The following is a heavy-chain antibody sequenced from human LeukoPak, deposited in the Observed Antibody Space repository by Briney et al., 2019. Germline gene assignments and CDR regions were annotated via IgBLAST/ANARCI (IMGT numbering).Heavy chain of an antibody. V-gene: IGHV4-34*01. D-gene: IGHD3-3*01. CDR1: GGSFSGYY. Sequence: SETLSLTCAVYGGSFSGYYWSWIRQPPGKGLEWIGEINHSGSTNYNPSLKSRVTISVDTSKNQFSLKLSSVTAADTAVYYCARGLYYDFWSGSWGDAFDIWGQGTMVTVSS. J-gene: IGHJ3*02. CDR3: ARGLYYDFWSGSWGDAFDI. CDR2: INHSGST.